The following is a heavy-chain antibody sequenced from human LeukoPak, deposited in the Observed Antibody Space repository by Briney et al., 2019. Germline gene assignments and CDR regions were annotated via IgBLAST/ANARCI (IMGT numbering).Heavy chain of an antibody. V-gene: IGHV3-23*01. CDR1: GFTFSSYS. CDR3: AKAAAILRFLEWLLRPFDY. J-gene: IGHJ4*02. Sequence: GGSLRLSCAASGFTFSSYSVNWVRQAPGKGLEWVSAISGSGGSTYYADSVKGWFTISRDNSKNTLYLQMNSLRAEDTAVYYCAKAAAILRFLEWLLRPFDYWGQGTLVTVSS. D-gene: IGHD3-3*01. CDR2: ISGSGGST.